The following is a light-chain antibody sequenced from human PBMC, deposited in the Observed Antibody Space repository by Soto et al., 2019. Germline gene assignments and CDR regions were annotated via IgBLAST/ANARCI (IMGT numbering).Light chain of an antibody. CDR3: QQYGNAPWT. CDR2: DAS. J-gene: IGKJ1*01. V-gene: IGKV3-11*01. CDR1: QSVNYY. Sequence: IVLTQSPATLSLSPGERATLSCRASQSVNYYLAWYQQKPGQAPRLLIYDASNRATGIPARFSGSGSGTDFTLTISRLEPEDFAVYYCQQYGNAPWTFGQGTKVDIK.